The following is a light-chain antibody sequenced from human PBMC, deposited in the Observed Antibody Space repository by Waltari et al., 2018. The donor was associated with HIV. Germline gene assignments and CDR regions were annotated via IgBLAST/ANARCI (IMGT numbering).Light chain of an antibody. J-gene: IGLJ2*01. Sequence: QLMLTQSPSASASLGGSVPLTCTLARGHSRYGLSWHPQKPEKGPRFVMRVKYDGSHIKGDVIPDRFSGSRSGAGRYLTISSLRSEDEADDYCQTWGAGEHVFGGGTKLTVL. CDR2: VKYDGSH. CDR1: RGHSRYG. CDR3: QTWGAGEHV. V-gene: IGLV4-69*02.